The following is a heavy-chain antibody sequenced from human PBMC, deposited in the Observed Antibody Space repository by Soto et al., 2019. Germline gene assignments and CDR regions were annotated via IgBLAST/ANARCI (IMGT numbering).Heavy chain of an antibody. V-gene: IGHV1-3*01. CDR1: GYTFTSYA. Sequence: ASVKVSCKASGYTFTSYAMHWVRQAPGQRLEWMGWINAGNGNTKYSQKFQGRVTITRDTSASTAYMELSSLRSEDTAVYYCARANKRGYCSGGSFYSVYYGMDVWGQGTTVTVSS. J-gene: IGHJ6*02. CDR3: ARANKRGYCSGGSFYSVYYGMDV. D-gene: IGHD2-15*01. CDR2: INAGNGNT.